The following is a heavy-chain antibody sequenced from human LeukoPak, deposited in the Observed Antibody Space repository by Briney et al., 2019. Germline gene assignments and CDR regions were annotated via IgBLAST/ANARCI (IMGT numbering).Heavy chain of an antibody. CDR3: ARLDASLTPGLGSYPDI. D-gene: IGHD3-10*01. Sequence: SETLSLTCTVPGGSINSGKYYWGWIRQPPEKGLEWIGSIYYNGNTYYNPSLKSRVTISLDASKVQFSLKLTSMTAADTAVYSCARLDASLTPGLGSYPDIWGQGMLVTVSS. J-gene: IGHJ4*02. CDR1: GGSINSGKYY. CDR2: IYYNGNT. V-gene: IGHV4-39*01.